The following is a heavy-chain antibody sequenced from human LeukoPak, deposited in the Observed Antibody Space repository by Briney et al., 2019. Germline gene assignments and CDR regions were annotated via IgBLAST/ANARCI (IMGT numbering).Heavy chain of an antibody. CDR3: ARRNYGSGRRWFDP. V-gene: IGHV3-23*01. J-gene: IGHJ5*02. CDR2: ISGSGGTT. D-gene: IGHD3-10*01. CDR1: GSSFGAYS. Sequence: GGSLRLSCVASGSSFGAYSLNWVRQAPGKGLEWVSGISGSGGTTYYADSVKGRFTISRDNSKNTLYLQMNSLRSEDTAVYYCARRNYGSGRRWFDPWGQGTLVIVSS.